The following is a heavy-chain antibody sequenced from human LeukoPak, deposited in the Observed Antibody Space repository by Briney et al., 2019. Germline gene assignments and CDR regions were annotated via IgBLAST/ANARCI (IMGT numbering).Heavy chain of an antibody. CDR1: GFTFYTYA. J-gene: IGHJ4*02. V-gene: IGHV3-23*01. CDR3: AKTPGDCTGGTCYTFDY. D-gene: IGHD2-15*01. CDR2: ISGSGDNT. Sequence: GGSLRLSCAASGFTFYTYAMTWVRQAPGKGLEWVSSISGSGDNTYYADSVKGRFTVSRDNSKNTLYLQMNSLRAEDTAVYYCAKTPGDCTGGTCYTFDYWGQGSLVTVSS.